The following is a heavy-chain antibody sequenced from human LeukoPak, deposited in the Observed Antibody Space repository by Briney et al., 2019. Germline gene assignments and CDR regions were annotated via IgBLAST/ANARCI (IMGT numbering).Heavy chain of an antibody. Sequence: SETLSLTCTVSGDSMRSYYWSWIRQPPGKGLEWIGYIYYTGSTNYSPSLKSRVTISIDTSKNHFSLRLSSVTAADTAMYYCASSQKYCSSSTCNNLDYWGQGALVTVSS. D-gene: IGHD2-2*01. J-gene: IGHJ4*02. V-gene: IGHV4-59*01. CDR1: GDSMRSYY. CDR3: ASSQKYCSSSTCNNLDY. CDR2: IYYTGST.